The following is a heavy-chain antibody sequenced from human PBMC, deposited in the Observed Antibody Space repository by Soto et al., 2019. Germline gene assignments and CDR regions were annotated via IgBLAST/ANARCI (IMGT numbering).Heavy chain of an antibody. CDR1: GGSISSYY. Sequence: QVQLQESGPGLVKPSETLSLTCTVSGGSISSYYWSWIRQPPGKGLEWIGYIYYSGSTNYNPSLKRRVTISVDTSKNQFSLKLSSVTAADTAVYYCARPMTTASWYFDLWGRGTLVTVSS. J-gene: IGHJ2*01. D-gene: IGHD4-17*01. CDR3: ARPMTTASWYFDL. CDR2: IYYSGST. V-gene: IGHV4-59*08.